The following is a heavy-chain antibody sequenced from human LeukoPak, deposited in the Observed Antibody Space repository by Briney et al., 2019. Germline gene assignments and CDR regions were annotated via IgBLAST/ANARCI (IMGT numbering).Heavy chain of an antibody. CDR3: AKDSSGYSSSWYFFDC. Sequence: GGSLRLSCAASGFTFSTYAMSWVRQAPGKGLEWVSAISGSGGSTYYADSVKGRFTISRDNSKNTLYLQMNSLRAEVTAVYYCAKDSSGYSSSWYFFDCWGQGTLVTVSS. D-gene: IGHD6-13*01. CDR1: GFTFSTYA. J-gene: IGHJ4*02. V-gene: IGHV3-23*01. CDR2: ISGSGGST.